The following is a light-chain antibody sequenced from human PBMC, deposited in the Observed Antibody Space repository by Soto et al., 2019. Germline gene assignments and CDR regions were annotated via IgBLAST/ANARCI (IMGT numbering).Light chain of an antibody. CDR3: CSYAGSSTLV. J-gene: IGLJ2*01. CDR1: SSDVGSYNL. V-gene: IGLV2-23*01. CDR2: EGS. Sequence: QSALTQPASVSGSPGQSITISCTGTSSDVGSYNLVSWYQQHPGKAPKLIIYEGSKRPSGVSNRFSGSKSGNTASLTISGLQAEDETDYYCCSYAGSSTLVFGGGTKLPS.